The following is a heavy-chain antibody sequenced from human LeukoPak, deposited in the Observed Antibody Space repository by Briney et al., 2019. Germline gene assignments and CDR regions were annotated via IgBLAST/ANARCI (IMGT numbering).Heavy chain of an antibody. CDR2: IYSGGST. CDR3: ARALLWFGELFDYGMDV. Sequence: GGSVRLSCADSGFTVSSNYMSWVRQAPGKGLEWVSVIYSGGSTYYADSVKGRFTISRDNSKNTLYLQMNSLRAEDTAVYYCARALLWFGELFDYGMDVWGKGTTVTVSS. D-gene: IGHD3-10*01. J-gene: IGHJ6*04. CDR1: GFTVSSNY. V-gene: IGHV3-53*01.